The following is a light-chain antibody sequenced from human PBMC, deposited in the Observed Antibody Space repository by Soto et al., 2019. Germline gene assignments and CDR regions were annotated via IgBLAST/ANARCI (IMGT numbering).Light chain of an antibody. CDR2: AAS. Sequence: DIQLTQSPSFLSASVGDRVTITCRASQGISSYLAWYQQQPGKAPKLLIYAASTLQSGVPSRFSGSGSGTEFTLTISSLQPEDFATYYCQQLNISPRPFAQGTKLEIK. J-gene: IGKJ2*01. V-gene: IGKV1-9*01. CDR3: QQLNISPRP. CDR1: QGISSY.